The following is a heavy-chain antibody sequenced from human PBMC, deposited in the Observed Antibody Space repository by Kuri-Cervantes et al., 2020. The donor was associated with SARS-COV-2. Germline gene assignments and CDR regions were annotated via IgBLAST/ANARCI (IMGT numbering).Heavy chain of an antibody. CDR2: INHSGST. D-gene: IGHD6-6*01. V-gene: IGHV4-39*07. CDR3: ARDRVYSSSSYYYYYGMDV. Sequence: SETLSLTCTVSGGSISSSSYYWGWIRQPPGKGLEWIGEINHSGSTNYNPSLKSRVTMSVDTSKNQFSLKLISVTAADTAVYYCARDRVYSSSSYYYYYGMDVWGQGTTVTVSS. J-gene: IGHJ6*02. CDR1: GGSISSSSYY.